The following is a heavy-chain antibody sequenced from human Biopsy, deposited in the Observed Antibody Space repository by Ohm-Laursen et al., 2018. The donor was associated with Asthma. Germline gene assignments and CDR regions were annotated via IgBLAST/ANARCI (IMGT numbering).Heavy chain of an antibody. J-gene: IGHJ6*02. CDR1: GGTFSNFA. Sequence: VKISCKVPGGTFSNFAISWARQAPGQGLEWLGGIMTVFGTTNYAQKFQGRVTITADESTSTAYMEVTSLRSEDTAIYYCARCQVGYSSGWSLLLRKIYYSGMDVWGQGTAVTVSS. CDR3: ARCQVGYSSGWSLLLRKIYYSGMDV. V-gene: IGHV1-69*13. CDR2: IMTVFGTT. D-gene: IGHD6-19*01.